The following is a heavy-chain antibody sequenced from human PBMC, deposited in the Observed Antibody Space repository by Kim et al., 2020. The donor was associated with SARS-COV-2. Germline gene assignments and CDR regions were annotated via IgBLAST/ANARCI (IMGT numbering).Heavy chain of an antibody. CDR1: GGSISSGDYY. CDR2: IYYSGST. J-gene: IGHJ3*02. D-gene: IGHD3-3*01. V-gene: IGHV4-30-4*01. CDR3: ARGEGITIFGVVVIGAFDI. Sequence: SETLSLTCTVSGGSISSGDYYWSWIRQPPGKGLEWIGYIYYSGSTYYNPPLKSRVTISVDTSKNLFSLKLSSVTAADTAVYYCARGEGITIFGVVVIGAFDIWGQGTMVTVSS.